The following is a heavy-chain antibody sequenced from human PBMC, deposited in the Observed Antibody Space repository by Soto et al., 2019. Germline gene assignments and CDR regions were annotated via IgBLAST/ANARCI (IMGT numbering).Heavy chain of an antibody. CDR1: GFTFSSYW. J-gene: IGHJ3*02. CDR2: INSEGSST. CDR3: EVVLVPAAKGGSGSIHLEAFDI. V-gene: IGHV3-74*01. Sequence: GGSLRLSCAASGFTFSSYWMHWVRQAPGKGLVWVSRINSEGSSTSYADSVKGRFTISRDNAKNTLYLQMNSLRAEDTAVYYCEVVLVPAAKGGSGSIHLEAFDIWGQGTMVTVSS. D-gene: IGHD2-2*01.